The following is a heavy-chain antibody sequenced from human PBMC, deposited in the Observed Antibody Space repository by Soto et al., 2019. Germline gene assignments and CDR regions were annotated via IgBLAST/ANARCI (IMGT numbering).Heavy chain of an antibody. CDR1: GFTFSSYA. J-gene: IGHJ6*02. CDR3: AKDLTVDTGFREYGMDV. V-gene: IGHV3-23*01. CDR2: ISGSGGST. D-gene: IGHD5-18*01. Sequence: PGGSLRLSCAASGFTFSSYAMSWVRQAPGKGLEWVSAISGSGGSTYYADSVKGRFTISRDNSKNTLYLQMNSLRAEDTAVYYCAKDLTVDTGFREYGMDVWGQGTTVTVSS.